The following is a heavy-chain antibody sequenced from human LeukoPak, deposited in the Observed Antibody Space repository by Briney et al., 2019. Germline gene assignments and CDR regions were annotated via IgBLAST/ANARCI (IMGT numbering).Heavy chain of an antibody. CDR1: DFTFSSYD. J-gene: IGHJ4*02. CDR3: ARDEDSSTWYGVDY. D-gene: IGHD2-2*01. V-gene: IGHV3-21*01. Sequence: PGGSLRLSCTASDFTFSSYDMTWVRQAPGKGLEWVSSISSSSNYIYYADSVKGRFTISRDNAKNSLYLQMNSLRAEDTAVYYCARDEDSSTWYGVDYWGQGTLVTVSS. CDR2: ISSSSNYI.